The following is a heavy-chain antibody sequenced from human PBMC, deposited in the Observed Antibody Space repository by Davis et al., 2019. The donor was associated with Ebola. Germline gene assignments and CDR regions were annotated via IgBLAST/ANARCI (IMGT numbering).Heavy chain of an antibody. J-gene: IGHJ3*02. D-gene: IGHD1-26*01. Sequence: GGSLRLSCAASGFTFTSYGISWVRQAPGQGLEWMGWISAYNGNTNYAQKLQGRVTMTTDTSTGTAYMELRSLRSDDTAVYFCARTSRVGTTTTASDIWGQGTKVTVSS. CDR3: ARTSRVGTTTTASDI. V-gene: IGHV1-18*01. CDR2: ISAYNGNT. CDR1: GFTFTSYG.